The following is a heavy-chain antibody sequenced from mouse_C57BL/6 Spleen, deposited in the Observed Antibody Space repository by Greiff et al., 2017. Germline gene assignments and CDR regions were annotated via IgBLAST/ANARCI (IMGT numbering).Heavy chain of an antibody. J-gene: IGHJ2*01. CDR1: GYSITSGYY. D-gene: IGHD1-1*01. Sequence: ESGPGLVKPSQSLSLTCSVTGYSITSGYYWNWIRQFPGNKLEWMGYISYDGSNNYNPSLKNRISITRDTSKNQFFLKLNSVTTEDTATYYCARKIYYYGSRASYFDYWGQGTTLTVSS. CDR2: ISYDGSN. V-gene: IGHV3-6*01. CDR3: ARKIYYYGSRASYFDY.